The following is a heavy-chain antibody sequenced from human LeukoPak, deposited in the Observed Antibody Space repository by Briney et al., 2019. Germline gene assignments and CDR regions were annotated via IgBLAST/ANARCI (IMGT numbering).Heavy chain of an antibody. Sequence: ASVKVSCKASGYTLTSYAMNWVRQAPGQGLGWMGWINTNTGNPTYAQGFTGRFVFSLDTSVSTAYLQISSLKAEDTAVYYCARVHDTAMWPYYYYGMDVWGQGTTVTVSS. CDR1: GYTLTSYA. J-gene: IGHJ6*02. CDR2: INTNTGNP. V-gene: IGHV7-4-1*02. D-gene: IGHD5-18*01. CDR3: ARVHDTAMWPYYYYGMDV.